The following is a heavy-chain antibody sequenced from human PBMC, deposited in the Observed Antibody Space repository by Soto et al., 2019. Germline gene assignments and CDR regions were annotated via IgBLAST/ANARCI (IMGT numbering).Heavy chain of an antibody. CDR2: ISWDGGST. Sequence: PGGSLRLSCAASGFTFDDYTMHWVRQAPGKGLEWVSLISWDGGSTYYADSVKGRFTISRDNSKNSLYLQMNSLRTEDTALYYCAKGSQWLPPHYFDYWGQGTLVTVSS. CDR3: AKGSQWLPPHYFDY. D-gene: IGHD6-19*01. V-gene: IGHV3-43*01. J-gene: IGHJ4*02. CDR1: GFTFDDYT.